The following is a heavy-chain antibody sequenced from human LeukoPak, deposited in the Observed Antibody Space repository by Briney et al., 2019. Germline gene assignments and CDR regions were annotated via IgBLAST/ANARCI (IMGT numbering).Heavy chain of an antibody. CDR2: ISWNSCSI. CDR3: AKDIGSSSLDY. CDR1: GFTFDDYA. Sequence: GGSLRLSCAASGFTFDDYAMHWVRQAPGKGLEWVSGISWNSCSIGYADSVKGRFTISRDNAKNSLYLQMNSLRAEDTALYYCAKDIGSSSLDYWGQGTLVTVSS. D-gene: IGHD6-13*01. J-gene: IGHJ4*02. V-gene: IGHV3-9*01.